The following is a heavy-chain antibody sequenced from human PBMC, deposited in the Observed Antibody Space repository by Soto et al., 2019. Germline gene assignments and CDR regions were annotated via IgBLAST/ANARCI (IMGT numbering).Heavy chain of an antibody. CDR3: ARPNDSSGYYPLIY. CDR2: IYYTGST. CDR1: GGSLSSYY. D-gene: IGHD3-22*01. J-gene: IGHJ1*01. V-gene: IGHV4-59*01. Sequence: XETLSLTCTVAGGSLSSYYWSWIRQPPGKGLEWIGYIYYTGSTNYNPSLKSRVTISVDTSKNQFSLKLSSVTAADTAVYYCARPNDSSGYYPLIYWGQGTPVTVS.